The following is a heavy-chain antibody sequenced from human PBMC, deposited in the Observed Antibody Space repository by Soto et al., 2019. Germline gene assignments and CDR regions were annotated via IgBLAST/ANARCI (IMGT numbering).Heavy chain of an antibody. CDR2: IWYDGSNK. Sequence: QVQLVESGGGVVQPGRSLRLSCAASGFTFSSYGMHWVRQAPGKGLEWVAVIWYDGSNKYYADSVKGRFTISRDNSKNTLYLQMNSLRAEDTAVYYCARDHWPRGYSYGRREDPRIDYWGQGTLVTVSS. CDR3: ARDHWPRGYSYGRREDPRIDY. CDR1: GFTFSSYG. D-gene: IGHD5-18*01. V-gene: IGHV3-33*01. J-gene: IGHJ4*02.